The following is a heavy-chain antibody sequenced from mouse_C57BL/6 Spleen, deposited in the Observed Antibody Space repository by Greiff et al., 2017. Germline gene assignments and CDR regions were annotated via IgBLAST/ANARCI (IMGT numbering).Heavy chain of an antibody. Sequence: EVKLVESGGGLVKPGGSLTLSCAASGFTFSSYAMSWVRQTPEKRLEWIATISDGGSYTYYPDNVKGRFTISRDNAKNNLYLQMSHLKSEDTAMYYCARDREIYDGYYGFAYWGQGTLVTVSA. V-gene: IGHV5-4*01. CDR2: ISDGGSYT. CDR3: ARDREIYDGYYGFAY. D-gene: IGHD2-3*01. J-gene: IGHJ3*01. CDR1: GFTFSSYA.